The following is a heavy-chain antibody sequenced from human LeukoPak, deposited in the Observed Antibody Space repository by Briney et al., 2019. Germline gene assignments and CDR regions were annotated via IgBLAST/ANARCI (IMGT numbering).Heavy chain of an antibody. V-gene: IGHV3-30*02. D-gene: IGHD3-10*01. CDR3: AKEALWFGELLYPNFDY. Sequence: GGSLRLSCAASGFTFSSYGMHWVRQAPGKGLEWVAFIRYDGSNKYYADSVKGRFTISRDNSKSTLYLQMNSLRAEDTAVYYCAKEALWFGELLYPNFDYWGQGTLVTVSS. CDR2: IRYDGSNK. CDR1: GFTFSSYG. J-gene: IGHJ4*02.